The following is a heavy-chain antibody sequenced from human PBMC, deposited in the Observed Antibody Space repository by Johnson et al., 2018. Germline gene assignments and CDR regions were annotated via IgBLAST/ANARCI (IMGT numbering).Heavy chain of an antibody. V-gene: IGHV3-73*01. D-gene: IGHD4-11*01. CDR2: LSSKANSYAT. CDR3: TRLRTTVNYYYYYMDV. J-gene: IGHJ6*03. Sequence: EVQLLESGGGLVQPGGSLKLSCAASGFTFSGSAMHWVRQASGKGLEWVGRLSSKANSYATAYAASVKGRLTISRDDSKNTAYLQMNSLKTEDTAVYYCTRLRTTVNYYYYYMDVWGKGTTVTVSS. CDR1: GFTFSGSA.